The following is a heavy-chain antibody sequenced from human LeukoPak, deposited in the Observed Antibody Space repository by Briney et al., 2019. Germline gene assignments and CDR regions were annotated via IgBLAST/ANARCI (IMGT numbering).Heavy chain of an antibody. D-gene: IGHD3-22*01. J-gene: IGHJ4*02. CDR3: ARRNYYDSTGYFDS. CDR1: GGSISGDNW. V-gene: IGHV4-4*02. CDR2: IYHRGIT. Sequence: PSETLSLTCGTSGGSISGDNWWSWVRQPPGKGLEWIGEIYHRGITNYNPSLKSRVSISGDKSKNQFSLKLSSVTAADTAVYYCARRNYYDSTGYFDSWGQGTLVTVSS.